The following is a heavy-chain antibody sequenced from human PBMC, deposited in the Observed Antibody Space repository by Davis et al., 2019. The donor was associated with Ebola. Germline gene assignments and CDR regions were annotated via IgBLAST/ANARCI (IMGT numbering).Heavy chain of an antibody. D-gene: IGHD6-13*01. Sequence: GESPKISCQGSGYSFTAYWINWVRQMPGKGLEWMGRIDHTDSYTNYSPSFQGHVTISTDKSISTAYLQWSSLEASDTAMYYCAGEDLAVAGPNYWGQGTLVTVSS. V-gene: IGHV5-10-1*01. CDR2: IDHTDSYT. CDR3: AGEDLAVAGPNY. CDR1: GYSFTAYW. J-gene: IGHJ4*02.